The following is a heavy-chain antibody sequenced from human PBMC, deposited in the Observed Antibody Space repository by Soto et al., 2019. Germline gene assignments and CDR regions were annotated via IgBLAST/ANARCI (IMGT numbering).Heavy chain of an antibody. J-gene: IGHJ6*02. Sequence: EVQLVQSGPEVKKPGESLKTSCKGSGYSFTSYWIDGVRQMPGKGLEWMGIIYPDDSDTKYSPSFQGQVTISADKSISTAYLQWRSLKASDTAMYYCARQHGARAGGMDVWGQGTTVTVSS. CDR2: IYPDDSDT. D-gene: IGHD4-17*01. V-gene: IGHV5-51*01. CDR1: GYSFTSYW. CDR3: ARQHGARAGGMDV.